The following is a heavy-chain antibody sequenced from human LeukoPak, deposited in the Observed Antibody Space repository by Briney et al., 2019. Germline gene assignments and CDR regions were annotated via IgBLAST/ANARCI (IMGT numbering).Heavy chain of an antibody. CDR2: IYYSGST. CDR1: GGSISSSSYY. V-gene: IGHV4-39*01. J-gene: IGHJ4*02. Sequence: PSETLSLTCTVSGGSISSSSYYWGWIRQPPGKGLEWIGSIYYSGSTYYNPSLKSRVTISVDTSKNQFSLKLSSVTAADTAVYYCAGNYGDYGSAALWGQGTLVTVSS. CDR3: AGNYGDYGSAAL. D-gene: IGHD4-17*01.